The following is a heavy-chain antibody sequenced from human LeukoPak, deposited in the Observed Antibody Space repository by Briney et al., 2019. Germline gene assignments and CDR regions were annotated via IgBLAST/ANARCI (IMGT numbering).Heavy chain of an antibody. V-gene: IGHV4-59*08. Sequence: SETLSLTCTVSGGSTSSYYWSWIRQSPGKGLGWVGYVYNSGDTGKNPSLKSRDTILLDTSKNQCSLKLTSVSAADTAVYYCARLKLGAYFDLWGRGTLVTVSS. CDR1: GGSTSSYY. CDR3: ARLKLGAYFDL. D-gene: IGHD3-16*01. CDR2: VYNSGDT. J-gene: IGHJ2*01.